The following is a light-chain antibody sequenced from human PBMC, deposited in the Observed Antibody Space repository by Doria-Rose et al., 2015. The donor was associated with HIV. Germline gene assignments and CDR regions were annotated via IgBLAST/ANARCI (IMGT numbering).Light chain of an antibody. CDR2: RDI. V-gene: IGLV3-1*01. J-gene: IGLJ2*01. CDR1: TLGDKY. Sequence: SYELTQLPSVSVSPGQTARITCSGDTLGDKYACWYQQKPGQSPVLVIYRDIKRPSGITERFSGSNSGNTATLTISGTQAMDEADYYCQTWDTSTAGVVFGGGTKLTVL. CDR3: QTWDTSTAGVV.